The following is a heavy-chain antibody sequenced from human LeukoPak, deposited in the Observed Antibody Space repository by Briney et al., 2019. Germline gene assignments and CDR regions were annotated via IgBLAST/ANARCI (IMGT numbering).Heavy chain of an antibody. V-gene: IGHV1-69*13. CDR2: IIPIFGTA. CDR1: GGTFSSYA. J-gene: IGHJ4*02. D-gene: IGHD3-16*01. CDR3: ARDFSGDSVPVS. Sequence: ASVKVSCKASGGTFSSYAISWVRQAPGQGLEWMGGIIPIFGTANYAQKFQGRVTITADESTSTAYMELSSLGSEDTAVYYCARDFSGDSVPVSWGQGTLVTVSS.